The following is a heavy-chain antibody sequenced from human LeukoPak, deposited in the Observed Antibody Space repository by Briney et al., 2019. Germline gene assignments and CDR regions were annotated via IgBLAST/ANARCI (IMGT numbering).Heavy chain of an antibody. Sequence: SVKVSCKASGGTFSSYAISWVRQAPGQGLEWMGGIIPIFGTANYAQKFQGRVAITADESTSTAYMELSSLRSEDTAVYYCARERERGYSGYVFDYWGQGTLVTVSS. V-gene: IGHV1-69*01. J-gene: IGHJ4*02. CDR2: IIPIFGTA. CDR1: GGTFSSYA. CDR3: ARERERGYSGYVFDY. D-gene: IGHD5-12*01.